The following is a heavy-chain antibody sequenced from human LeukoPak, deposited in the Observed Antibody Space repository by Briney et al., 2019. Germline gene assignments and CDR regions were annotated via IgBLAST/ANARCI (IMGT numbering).Heavy chain of an antibody. CDR2: IYTSGST. CDR1: GGSISSYY. CDR3: ARTQKTLRFLEWLPLDFDS. D-gene: IGHD3-3*01. Sequence: PSETLSLTCTVSGGSISSYYWSWIRQPPGKGLEWIGYIYTSGSTNYNPSLKSRVTISVDTSKNQFSLKLSSVTAADTAVYYCARTQKTLRFLEWLPLDFDSWGQGTLVTVSS. V-gene: IGHV4-4*09. J-gene: IGHJ5*01.